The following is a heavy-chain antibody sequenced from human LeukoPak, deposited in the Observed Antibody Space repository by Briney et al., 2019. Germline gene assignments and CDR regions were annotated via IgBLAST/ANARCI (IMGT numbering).Heavy chain of an antibody. CDR3: AKERGSGWYYFDY. D-gene: IGHD6-19*01. CDR2: IWYDGSNK. Sequence: GRSLRLSCAASGFTFSSYGMHWVRQAPGKGLEWVAVIWYDGSNKYYADSVKGRFTISRDNSKNTLYLQMNSLRAEDTAVYYCAKERGSGWYYFDYWGKGTLVTVSS. V-gene: IGHV3-33*06. J-gene: IGHJ4*02. CDR1: GFTFSSYG.